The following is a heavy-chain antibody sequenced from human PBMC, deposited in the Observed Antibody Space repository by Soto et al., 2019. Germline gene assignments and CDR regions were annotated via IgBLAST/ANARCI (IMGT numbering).Heavy chain of an antibody. CDR1: GNTFTGYY. J-gene: IGHJ6*02. CDR3: ARDRAVWNDFWSGYYSLNYYYYCMDV. V-gene: IGHV1-2*04. Sequence: GASVMLSCKASGNTFTGYYMHWVRQAPGQGLEWMGWINPNSGGTNYAQKFQGWVTMTRDTSISTAYMEQSRLRSDDTAVYYCARDRAVWNDFWSGYYSLNYYYYCMDVWGQGTTVTVSS. CDR2: INPNSGGT. D-gene: IGHD3-3*01.